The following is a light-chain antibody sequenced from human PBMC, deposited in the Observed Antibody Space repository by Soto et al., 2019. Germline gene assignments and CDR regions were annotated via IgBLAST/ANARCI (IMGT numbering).Light chain of an antibody. CDR3: EKYNNSPRA. CDR2: GAS. J-gene: IGKJ5*01. V-gene: IGKV3-15*01. CDR1: QSVSSN. Sequence: EIVMTQSPATLSASPGERATLSCRASQSVSSNLAWYQQKPGQAPRLLIYGASTRATGIPARFSGSGSGTEFTLTISSLQSVVFDVSYCEKYNNSPRAFGQVTGLQ.